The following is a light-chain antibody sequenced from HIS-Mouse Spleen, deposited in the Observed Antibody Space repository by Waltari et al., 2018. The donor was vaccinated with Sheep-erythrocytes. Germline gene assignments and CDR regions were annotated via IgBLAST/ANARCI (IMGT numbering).Light chain of an antibody. CDR2: GAS. Sequence: TQSTGTLSLSPGERATLSCRASQSVSSSYLAWYQQKPGQAPRLLIYGASSRATGIPDRFSGSGSGTDFTLTISRLEPEDFAVYYCQQYGSSPGTFGQGTKVEIK. J-gene: IGKJ1*01. CDR3: QQYGSSPGT. CDR1: QSVSSSY. V-gene: IGKV3-20*01.